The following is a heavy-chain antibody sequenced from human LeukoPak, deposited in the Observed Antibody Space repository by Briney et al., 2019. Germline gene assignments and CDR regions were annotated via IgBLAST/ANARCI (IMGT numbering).Heavy chain of an antibody. CDR2: INPDSGGT. CDR1: GYTFTGYY. Sequence: GASVKVSCKASGYTFTGYYMHWVRQAPGQGLEWMGWINPDSGGTNYAQKFQGRVTMTRDTSISTAYMELSRLRSDDTAVYYCASQPTKYYDFWSGLKQWLVMDFDYWGQGTLVTVSS. V-gene: IGHV1-2*02. J-gene: IGHJ4*02. D-gene: IGHD3-3*01. CDR3: ASQPTKYYDFWSGLKQWLVMDFDY.